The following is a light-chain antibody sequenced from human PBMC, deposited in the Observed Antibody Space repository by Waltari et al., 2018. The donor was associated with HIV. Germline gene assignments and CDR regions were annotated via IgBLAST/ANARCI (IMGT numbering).Light chain of an antibody. Sequence: SYDLTQPPSVSASPGQTASITCSGEKLGETFVSWYQQKPGQSPMVVIYQDSQRPSGIPERFSGSNSGNTATLAISGTHPMDEADYYCQTWDIATGVFGGGTKLTVL. J-gene: IGLJ3*02. CDR3: QTWDIATGV. CDR2: QDS. CDR1: KLGETF. V-gene: IGLV3-1*01.